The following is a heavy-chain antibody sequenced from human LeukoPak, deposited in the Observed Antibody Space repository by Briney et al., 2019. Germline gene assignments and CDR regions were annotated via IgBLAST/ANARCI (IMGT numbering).Heavy chain of an antibody. J-gene: IGHJ4*02. CDR3: ARDEGQLAGYYDY. Sequence: PSETLSLTCTLSGGSISSYYWSWIRQPAGKGLEWIGRIYSSGKNNYNPSLKSRVTMSVDTSKNQFSLKLSSVTAADTAVDYCARDEGQLAGYYDYWGQGTLVTVSS. CDR1: GGSISSYY. CDR2: IYSSGKN. V-gene: IGHV4-4*07. D-gene: IGHD6-6*01.